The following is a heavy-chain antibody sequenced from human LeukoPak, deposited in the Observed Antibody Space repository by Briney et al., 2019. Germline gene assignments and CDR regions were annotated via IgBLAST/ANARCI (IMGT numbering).Heavy chain of an antibody. D-gene: IGHD3-3*01. J-gene: IGHJ3*02. CDR1: GFTFSSYW. CDR3: ARDLSLANIITILLNAFDI. V-gene: IGHV3-7*01. Sequence: GGSLRLSCAASGFTFSSYWMSWVRQAPGKGLEWVANIKQDGSEKYYVDSVKGRFTISRDNAKNSLYLQMNSLRAEDTAVYYCARDLSLANIITILLNAFDIWGQGTMVTVSS. CDR2: IKQDGSEK.